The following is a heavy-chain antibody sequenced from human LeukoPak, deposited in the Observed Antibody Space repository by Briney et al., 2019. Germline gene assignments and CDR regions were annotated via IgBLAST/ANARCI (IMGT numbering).Heavy chain of an antibody. CDR1: GGSISSSNW. CDR3: ARGWGSSKGDYYYGMDV. Sequence: SETLSLTCAVSGGSISSSNWWSWVRQPPGKGLEWIGEIYHSGSTNYNPSLKSRVTISVDKSKNQFSLKLSSVTAADTAVYYCARGWGSSKGDYYYGMDVWGQGTTVTVSS. CDR2: IYHSGST. V-gene: IGHV4-4*02. D-gene: IGHD6-6*01. J-gene: IGHJ6*02.